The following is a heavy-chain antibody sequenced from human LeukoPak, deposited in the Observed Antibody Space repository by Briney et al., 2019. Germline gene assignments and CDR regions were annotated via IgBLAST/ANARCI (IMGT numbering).Heavy chain of an antibody. J-gene: IGHJ4*02. V-gene: IGHV3-48*03. CDR2: ISSSGSTI. D-gene: IGHD6-13*01. CDR3: AREGEQLAFFDY. Sequence: LSCAASGFTFSSYEMNWVRQAPGKGLEWVSYISSSGSTIYYADSVKGGFTISRDNAKNSLYLQMNSLRAEDTAVYYCAREGEQLAFFDYWGQGTLVTVSS. CDR1: GFTFSSYE.